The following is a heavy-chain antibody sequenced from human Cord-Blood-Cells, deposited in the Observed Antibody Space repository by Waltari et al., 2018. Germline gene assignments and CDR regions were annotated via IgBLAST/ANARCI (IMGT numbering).Heavy chain of an antibody. V-gene: IGHV4-34*01. CDR2: INHSGST. CDR3: ARYLKIRYSSSWYWFDP. J-gene: IGHJ5*02. CDR1: GGSFSGYY. Sequence: QVQLQQWGAGLLKPSETLSLTCAVYGGSFSGYYWSWIRQPPGKGLEWIGEINHSGSTNYNPALKSRVTISVDTSKTQFSLKLSSVTAADTAVYYCARYLKIRYSSSWYWFDPWGQGTLVTVSS. D-gene: IGHD6-13*01.